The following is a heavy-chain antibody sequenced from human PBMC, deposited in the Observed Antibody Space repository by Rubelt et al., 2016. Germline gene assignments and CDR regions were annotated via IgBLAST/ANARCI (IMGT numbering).Heavy chain of an antibody. CDR3: ARIGYSSGWYYFDY. D-gene: IGHD6-19*01. Sequence: ILSEASMYWVRQAPGRGLEWMGGFDPGDGQTTYAQKFQGRVTITRDTSASTAYMELSSLRSEDTAVYYCARIGYSSGWYYFDYWGQGTLVTVSS. J-gene: IGHJ4*02. CDR2: FDPGDGQT. V-gene: IGHV1-24*01. CDR1: ILSEAS.